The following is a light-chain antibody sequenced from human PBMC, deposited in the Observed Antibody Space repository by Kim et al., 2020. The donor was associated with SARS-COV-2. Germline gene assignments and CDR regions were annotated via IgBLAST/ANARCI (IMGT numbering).Light chain of an antibody. CDR3: KQANSFPTV. V-gene: IGKV1-9*01. Sequence: IHLTQSPSSLSASVGDRVTITCRASQGISSYLAWYQQIPGKAPNLLIYDATTLQSGVPSRFSGGGSGTDFTLTISSLQPEDFATYYCKQANSFPTVFGPGTKLDIK. CDR2: DAT. CDR1: QGISSY. J-gene: IGKJ3*01.